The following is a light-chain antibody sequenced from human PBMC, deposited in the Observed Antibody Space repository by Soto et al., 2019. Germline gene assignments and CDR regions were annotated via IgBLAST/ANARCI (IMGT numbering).Light chain of an antibody. Sequence: QSALTQPASVSGSPGQSITISCTGTSSDVGGYNYVSWYQQHPGKAPKLMIYEVSNRPSGVSNRFSGSKSGNTASLTISWLQAEDEDDYYCSSYTSSSTLVVFGGGTKLTVL. CDR2: EVS. CDR3: SSYTSSSTLVV. V-gene: IGLV2-14*01. CDR1: SSDVGGYNY. J-gene: IGLJ2*01.